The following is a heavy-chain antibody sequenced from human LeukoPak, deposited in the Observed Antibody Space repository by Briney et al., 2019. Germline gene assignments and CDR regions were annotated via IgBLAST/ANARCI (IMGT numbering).Heavy chain of an antibody. CDR1: GGSISSGGYY. J-gene: IGHJ6*02. CDR2: IYYSGST. D-gene: IGHD2-2*01. CDR3: ARDSGVVVPYGMDV. V-gene: IGHV4-31*03. Sequence: PSETPSLTCTVSGGSISSGGYYWSWIRQHPGKGLEWIGYIYYSGSTYYNPSLKSRVTISVDTSKNQFSLNLSSVTAADTAVYYCARDSGVVVPYGMDVWGQGTTVTVSS.